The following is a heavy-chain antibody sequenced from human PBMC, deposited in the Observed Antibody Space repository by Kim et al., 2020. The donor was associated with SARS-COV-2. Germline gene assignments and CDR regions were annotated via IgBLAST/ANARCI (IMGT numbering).Heavy chain of an antibody. V-gene: IGHV3-48*02. Sequence: GGSLRLSCAASGFTFSSYSMNWVRQAPGKGLEWVSYISSSSSSTIYYADSVKGRFTISRDNAKNSLYLQMNSLRDEDTAVYYCTTAAGTLWGQGTLVTVS. CDR2: ISSSSSSTI. J-gene: IGHJ4*02. CDR1: GFTFSSYS. D-gene: IGHD6-13*01. CDR3: TTAAGTL.